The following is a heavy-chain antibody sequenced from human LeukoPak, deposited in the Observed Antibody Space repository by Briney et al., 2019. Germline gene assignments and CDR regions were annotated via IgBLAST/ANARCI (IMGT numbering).Heavy chain of an antibody. CDR3: ARQGNQLLYYFYYLDV. V-gene: IGHV1-69*13. CDR2: ISPIFNRP. D-gene: IGHD1-14*01. J-gene: IGHJ6*03. Sequence: SVKVSCKASGGNFRNFAISWVRQAPGEGLEWMGGISPIFNRPHYAPKFQGRVTITADESTSTAYMGLSGVRSDDTAVYFCARQGNQLLYYFYYLDVWGNGATVTVSS. CDR1: GGNFRNFA.